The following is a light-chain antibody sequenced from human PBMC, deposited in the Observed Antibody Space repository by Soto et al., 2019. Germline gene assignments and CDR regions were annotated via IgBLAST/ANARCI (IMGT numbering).Light chain of an antibody. CDR2: AAS. CDR3: QQSYSTPPLT. Sequence: DIQMTQSPSSLSSSVGDRVTITCRASHNISSYLNWYQQKPGKAPKLLIYAASSLQSGVPSRFSGSGSGTHFTIIISSLQPEDFATYYCQQSYSTPPLTFGGGTKVEIK. J-gene: IGKJ4*01. V-gene: IGKV1-39*01. CDR1: HNISSY.